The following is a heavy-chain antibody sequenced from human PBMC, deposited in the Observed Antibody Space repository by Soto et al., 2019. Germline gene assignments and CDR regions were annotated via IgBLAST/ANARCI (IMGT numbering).Heavy chain of an antibody. V-gene: IGHV3-30*18. Sequence: VQLVESGGGVVQPGRSLRLSCAASGFTFSDYAMHWVRQAPGKGLEWVAVVSHDGRNTHYADSVKGRFTISRDSSKNTVSLEMTSLRAEDTAGYCWAKGGRQWLVTSDFNYWGQGALVTVSS. J-gene: IGHJ4*02. CDR3: AKGGRQWLVTSDFNY. D-gene: IGHD6-19*01. CDR1: GFTFSDYA. CDR2: VSHDGRNT.